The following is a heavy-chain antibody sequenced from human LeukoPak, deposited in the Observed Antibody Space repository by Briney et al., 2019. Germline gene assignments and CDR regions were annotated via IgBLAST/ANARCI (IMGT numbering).Heavy chain of an antibody. CDR3: ARVGPWVNPDYYYYYMDV. J-gene: IGHJ6*03. V-gene: IGHV4-59*01. Sequence: SETLSLTCTVSGGSISSYYWSWIRQPPGKGLEWIGYIYYSGSTNYNSSFKSRVTISIDTSKNQFSLRLSSVTAADTAVYYCARVGPWVNPDYYYYYMDVWGKGTTVTASS. CDR2: IYYSGST. CDR1: GGSISSYY. D-gene: IGHD1-14*01.